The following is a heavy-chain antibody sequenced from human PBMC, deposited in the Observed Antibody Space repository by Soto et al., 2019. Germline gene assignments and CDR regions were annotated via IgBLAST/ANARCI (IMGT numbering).Heavy chain of an antibody. CDR3: ALVARPGGYYYYYMDV. V-gene: IGHV1-8*01. Sequence: ASVKVSCKASGYTFISYDINWVRQATGQGLEWTGWMNPNSGNTGYAQKFQGRVTMTRNTSISTAYMELSSLRSEDTAVYYCALVARPGGYYYYYMDVWGKGTTVTVSS. J-gene: IGHJ6*03. CDR1: GYTFISYD. D-gene: IGHD6-6*01. CDR2: MNPNSGNT.